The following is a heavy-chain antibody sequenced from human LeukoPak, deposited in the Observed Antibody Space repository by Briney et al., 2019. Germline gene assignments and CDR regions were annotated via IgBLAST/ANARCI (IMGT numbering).Heavy chain of an antibody. CDR1: GFTFNSYA. CDR3: AKEFRPLYGSGTFDWLDP. CDR2: ISYDGKNK. Sequence: GGSLRLSYAASGFTFNSYAMHWVRQAPGKGLEWVAVISYDGKNKYYGDSVKGRFNISRDNSKNTLDLQMNSLRVEDTAVYYCAKEFRPLYGSGTFDWLDPWGQGTLVTVSS. D-gene: IGHD3-10*01. V-gene: IGHV3-30*18. J-gene: IGHJ5*02.